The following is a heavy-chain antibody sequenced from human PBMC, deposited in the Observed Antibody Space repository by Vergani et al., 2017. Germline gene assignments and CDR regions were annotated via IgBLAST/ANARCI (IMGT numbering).Heavy chain of an antibody. J-gene: IGHJ5*02. Sequence: QVQPVQSWAEVKKPGASVKVSCKASGYTFTGYYMHWVRQAPGQGLEWMGWINPNSGGTNYAQKVQGRVTMTRDTSISTAYMELSRLRSDDTAVYYCAREHSIAARPGPKNCFDHWGQGTLVTVSS. CDR3: AREHSIAARPGPKNCFDH. CDR2: INPNSGGT. CDR1: GYTFTGYY. V-gene: IGHV1-2*02. D-gene: IGHD6-6*01.